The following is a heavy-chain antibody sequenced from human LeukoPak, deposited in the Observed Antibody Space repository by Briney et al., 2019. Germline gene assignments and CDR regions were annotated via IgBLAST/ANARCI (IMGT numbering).Heavy chain of an antibody. J-gene: IGHJ4*02. CDR3: AGQFDSSGSYFY. D-gene: IGHD3-22*01. CDR2: IYHSGST. Sequence: SETLSLTCTVSGSRYSISGGYYWGWIRQPPGKGLEWLGSIYHSGSTYYNPSLKSRATISVDTSKNQFSLKLKSVTAADTAVYYCAGQFDSSGSYFYWGQGTLVTVSS. CDR1: GSRYSISGGYY. V-gene: IGHV4-38-2*02.